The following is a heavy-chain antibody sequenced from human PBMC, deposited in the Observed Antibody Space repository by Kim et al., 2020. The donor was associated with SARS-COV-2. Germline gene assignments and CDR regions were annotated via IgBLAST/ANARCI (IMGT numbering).Heavy chain of an antibody. CDR1: GFTLSSYW. V-gene: IGHV3-74*01. CDR3: TRNYEMDV. J-gene: IGHJ6*02. CDR2: INSDGSNK. Sequence: GGSLRLSCAASGFTLSSYWMYWVRQGPGKGLEWVSRINSDGSNKLYVDSVKGRFTISRDNAENTVYLQMSSLRAEDTAIYYCTRNYEMDVWGQRTTVTVSS.